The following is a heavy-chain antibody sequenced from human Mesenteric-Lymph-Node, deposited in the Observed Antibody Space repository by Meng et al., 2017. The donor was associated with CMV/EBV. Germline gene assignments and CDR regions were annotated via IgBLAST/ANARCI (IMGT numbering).Heavy chain of an antibody. CDR3: ARACRQVNNCYLDY. D-gene: IGHD1-1*01. V-gene: IGHV3-53*01. Sequence: ETLSLTCAVSGFSVTSYFMTWVRQAPGKGLEYVSFIRSDDSTNYAKSVQGRFTISRDNSKNTVFLLMNSLRAEDTALYYCARACRQVNNCYLDYWGQGTLVTVSS. J-gene: IGHJ4*02. CDR2: IRSDDST. CDR1: GFSVTSYF.